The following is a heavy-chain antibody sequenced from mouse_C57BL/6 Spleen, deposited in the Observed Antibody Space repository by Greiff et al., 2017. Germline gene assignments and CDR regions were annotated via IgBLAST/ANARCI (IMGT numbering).Heavy chain of an antibody. D-gene: IGHD1-1*01. V-gene: IGHV3-6*01. CDR3: AREGHYYGSSYDY. J-gene: IGHJ2*01. CDR2: ISYDGSN. CDR1: GYSITSGYY. Sequence: EVKLVESGPGLVKPSQSLSLTCSVTGYSITSGYYWNWIRQFPGNKLEWMGYISYDGSNNYNPSLKNRNSITRDTSKNQFFLTLSSVTTEDTATYYCAREGHYYGSSYDYWGQGTTLTVSS.